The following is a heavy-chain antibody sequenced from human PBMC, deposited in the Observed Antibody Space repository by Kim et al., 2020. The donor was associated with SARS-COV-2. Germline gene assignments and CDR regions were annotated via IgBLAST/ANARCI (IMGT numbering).Heavy chain of an antibody. CDR1: GFTFSNYA. CDR3: ANRLRGTYHFDY. Sequence: GGSLRLSCAASGFTFSNYAMHWVRQAPGKGLEWVAVVSYDGNVKYYADSVKGRFTISRDNSKNMLYLQIDSPRPEDTAVYYCANRLRGTYHFDYWGQGTLVTVSS. V-gene: IGHV3-30*18. J-gene: IGHJ4*02. D-gene: IGHD1-26*01. CDR2: VSYDGNVK.